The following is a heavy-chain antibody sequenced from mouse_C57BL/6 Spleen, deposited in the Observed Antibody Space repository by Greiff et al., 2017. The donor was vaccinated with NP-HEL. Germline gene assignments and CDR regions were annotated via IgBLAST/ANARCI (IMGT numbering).Heavy chain of an antibody. Sequence: VQLQQSGAELVRPGASVKLSCTASGFNIKDYYMHWVKQRPEQGLEWIGRIDPEDGDTEYAPKFQGKATMTADTSSNTAYLQLSSLTSEDTAVYYCTTPGGYGRDAMDYWGQRTSVTVSS. CDR3: TTPGGYGRDAMDY. CDR2: IDPEDGDT. CDR1: GFNIKDYY. V-gene: IGHV14-1*01. D-gene: IGHD1-1*01. J-gene: IGHJ4*01.